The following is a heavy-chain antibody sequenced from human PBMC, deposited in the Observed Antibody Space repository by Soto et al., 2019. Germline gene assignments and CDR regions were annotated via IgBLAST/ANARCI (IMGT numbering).Heavy chain of an antibody. CDR3: ARERRLIFGVGGMDV. V-gene: IGHV3-33*01. Sequence: QVQLVESGGGVVQPGRSLRLSCAASGFTFSSYGMHWVRQAPGKGLERVAVIWYDGSNKYYADSVKGRFTISRDNSKNTLYLQMNSLRAEDTAVYYCARERRLIFGVGGMDVWGQGTTVTVSS. CDR2: IWYDGSNK. J-gene: IGHJ6*02. D-gene: IGHD3-3*01. CDR1: GFTFSSYG.